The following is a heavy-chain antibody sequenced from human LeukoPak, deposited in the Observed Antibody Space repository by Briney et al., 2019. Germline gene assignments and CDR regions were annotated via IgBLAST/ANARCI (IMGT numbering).Heavy chain of an antibody. CDR2: IYSGGST. CDR3: ARENAGSGGSLDY. V-gene: IGHV3-53*01. J-gene: IGHJ4*02. D-gene: IGHD3-16*01. CDR1: GFTFSSYA. Sequence: GGSLRLSCAASGFTFSSYAMSWVRQAPGKGLEWVSVIYSGGSTYYADSVKGRFTISRDNSKNTLYLQMNSLRAEDTAVYYCARENAGSGGSLDYWGQGTLVTVSS.